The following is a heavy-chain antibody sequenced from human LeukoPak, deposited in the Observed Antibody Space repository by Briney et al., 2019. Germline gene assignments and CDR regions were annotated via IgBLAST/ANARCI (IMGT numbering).Heavy chain of an antibody. CDR3: VKDRGAYNQRDGPTLYYFDY. D-gene: IGHD1-1*01. J-gene: IGHJ4*02. Sequence: PGGSLRLSCAASGFTFSNYGMSWVRQAPGKGLEWVSSISGSGDVTYYADSVKGRFTISRDNSKNTLYLQMNSLRAEDTAVYYCVKDRGAYNQRDGPTLYYFDYWGQGTLVTVSS. CDR2: ISGSGDVT. V-gene: IGHV3-23*01. CDR1: GFTFSNYG.